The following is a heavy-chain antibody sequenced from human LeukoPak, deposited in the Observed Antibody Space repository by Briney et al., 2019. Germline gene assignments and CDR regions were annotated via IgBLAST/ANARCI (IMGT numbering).Heavy chain of an antibody. J-gene: IGHJ4*02. CDR1: GGSISSYY. CDR2: IYYSGST. CDR3: ARVMITTTFYFDY. V-gene: IGHV4-59*01. D-gene: IGHD3-16*01. Sequence: SETLSLTCTVSGGSISSYYWSWIRQPPGKGLECIGYIYYSGSTNYNPSLKSRVTISVDTSKNQFSLNLSSVTAADTAVYYCARVMITTTFYFDYWGQGTLVTVSS.